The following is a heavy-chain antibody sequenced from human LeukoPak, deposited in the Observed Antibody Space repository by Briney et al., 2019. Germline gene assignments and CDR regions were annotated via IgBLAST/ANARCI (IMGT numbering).Heavy chain of an antibody. V-gene: IGHV3-23*01. CDR2: ISASGSGT. D-gene: IGHD6-13*01. CDR3: AKDAAGPEY. CDR1: GLTFSSYS. Sequence: SGGSLRLSCAASGLTFSSYSMSWVRQAPGKGLFWVSGISASGSGTYYADSVKGRFTISRDNSKNTLYLQMNSLRAEDTAVYYCAKDAAGPEYWGQGTRVTVSS. J-gene: IGHJ4*02.